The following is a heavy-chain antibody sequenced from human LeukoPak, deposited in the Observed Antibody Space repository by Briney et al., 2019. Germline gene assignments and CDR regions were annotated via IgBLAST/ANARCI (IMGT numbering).Heavy chain of an antibody. CDR1: GFTVSSNC. V-gene: IGHV3-53*01. CDR2: IYSGGST. J-gene: IGHJ5*02. CDR3: AKDRTGYSYGYFLSP. Sequence: GGSLRLSCAASGFTVSSNCMSWVRQAPGKGLEWVSVIYSGGSTSYADSVKGRFTISRDNSKNTLYLQMNSLRAEDTAVYYCAKDRTGYSYGYFLSPWGQGTLVTVSS. D-gene: IGHD5-18*01.